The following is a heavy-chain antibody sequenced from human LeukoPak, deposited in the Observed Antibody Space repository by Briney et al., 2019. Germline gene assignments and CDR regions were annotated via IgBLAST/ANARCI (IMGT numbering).Heavy chain of an antibody. CDR1: GYTFTGYY. J-gene: IGHJ4*02. Sequence: ASVKVSCKASGYTFTGYYMHWVRQAPGQGLEWMGWINPNIGATNSAQKFQGRVTMTRDTSITTAYMDLSRLRSDDTAVYYCARSRYSGGGFDHWGQGTLVTVSS. CDR2: INPNIGAT. V-gene: IGHV1-2*02. D-gene: IGHD1-26*01. CDR3: ARSRYSGGGFDH.